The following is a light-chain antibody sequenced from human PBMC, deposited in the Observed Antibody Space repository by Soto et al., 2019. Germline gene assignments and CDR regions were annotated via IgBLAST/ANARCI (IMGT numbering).Light chain of an antibody. V-gene: IGLV2-8*01. CDR3: SSYAGSSNYV. CDR2: EVS. J-gene: IGLJ1*01. Sequence: SALTQPPSASGSPGQSVTISCTGTRSDVGGYNYVSWYQQHPGKAPKLMIFEVSQRPSGVPDRFSGSKSGNTASLTVSALQAEDEADYYCSSYAGSSNYVFGTGTKVTVL. CDR1: RSDVGGYNY.